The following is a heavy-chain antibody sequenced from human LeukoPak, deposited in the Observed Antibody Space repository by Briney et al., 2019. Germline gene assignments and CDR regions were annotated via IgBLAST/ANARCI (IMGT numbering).Heavy chain of an antibody. Sequence: SETLSLTCTVSGGSFTTYYWSWIRQPAGRGLEWIGHIDSSGTTNYNPSLKSRVTISVETSKNQFSLKLASVTAADTAVYYCARGLGPSAMFDPWGQGTLVTVSS. CDR1: GGSFTTYY. J-gene: IGHJ5*02. V-gene: IGHV4-4*07. CDR2: IDSSGTT. CDR3: ARGLGPSAMFDP. D-gene: IGHD6-6*01.